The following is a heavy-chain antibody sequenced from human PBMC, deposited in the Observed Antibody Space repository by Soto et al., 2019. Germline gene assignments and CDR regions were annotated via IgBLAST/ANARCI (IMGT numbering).Heavy chain of an antibody. CDR2: IKRQTDGGTT. V-gene: IGHV3-15*07. D-gene: IGHD3-10*01. J-gene: IGHJ4*02. CDR3: VTDRAR. CDR1: ELRFRDAW. Sequence: EVQLVESGGGLVKPGGSLRLSCAASELRFRDAWMHWVRQAPGKGLEWVGRIKRQTDGGTTDYAAPVRGRFSISRDDSKNMLYLQMNGLKTEDTGVYYCVTDRARGGPGTLVTVSS.